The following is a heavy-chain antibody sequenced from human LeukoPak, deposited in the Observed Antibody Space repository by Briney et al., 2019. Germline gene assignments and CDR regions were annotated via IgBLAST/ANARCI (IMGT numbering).Heavy chain of an antibody. D-gene: IGHD5-18*01. J-gene: IGHJ3*02. CDR2: MNPNSGNT. CDR3: ARSKGGYGYGADAFDI. CDR1: GYTFTSYD. V-gene: IGHV1-8*01. Sequence: ASAKVSCKASGYTFTSYDINWVRQATGQGLEWMGWMNPNSGNTGYAQKFQGRVTMTRNTSISTAYMELSSLRSEDTAVYYCARSKGGYGYGADAFDIWGQGTMVTVSS.